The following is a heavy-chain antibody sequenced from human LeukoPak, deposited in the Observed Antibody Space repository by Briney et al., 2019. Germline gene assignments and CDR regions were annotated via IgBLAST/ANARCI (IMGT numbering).Heavy chain of an antibody. D-gene: IGHD3-3*01. V-gene: IGHV3-7*01. CDR2: IKQDGSEK. Sequence: PGGSLRLSCAASGFTFSSYWMRWVRPAPGKGREGVANIKQDGSEKYYVDYGKGRFTISRDNTKNSMYLQMNSLRTEGTAVYYCARTIFGVVSYFDIWGQGTMVTVSS. J-gene: IGHJ3*02. CDR3: ARTIFGVVSYFDI. CDR1: GFTFSSYW.